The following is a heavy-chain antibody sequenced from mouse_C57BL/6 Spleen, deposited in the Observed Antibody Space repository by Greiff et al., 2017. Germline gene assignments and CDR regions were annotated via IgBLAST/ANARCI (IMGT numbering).Heavy chain of an antibody. J-gene: IGHJ4*01. Sequence: QVQLQQPGAELVRPGTSVKLSCKASGYTFTSYWMHWVKQRPGQGLEWIGVIDPSDSYTNYNQKFKGKATLTVDTSSSTAYMQLSSLTSEDSAVYYCARQRDYVGAMDYWGQGTSVTVSS. V-gene: IGHV1-59*01. CDR2: IDPSDSYT. D-gene: IGHD2-4*01. CDR3: ARQRDYVGAMDY. CDR1: GYTFTSYW.